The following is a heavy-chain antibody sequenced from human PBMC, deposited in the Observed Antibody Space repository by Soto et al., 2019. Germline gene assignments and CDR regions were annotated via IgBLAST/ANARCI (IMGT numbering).Heavy chain of an antibody. J-gene: IGHJ6*02. Sequence: SETLSLTCAVYGGSFSGYYWSWIRQPPGKGLEWIGEINHSGSTNYNPSLKSRVTISVDTSKNQFSLKLSSVTAADTAVYYCARVDYSNYYYYYGMDVWGQGTTVTVSS. V-gene: IGHV4-34*01. CDR1: GGSFSGYY. CDR3: ARVDYSNYYYYYGMDV. D-gene: IGHD4-4*01. CDR2: INHSGST.